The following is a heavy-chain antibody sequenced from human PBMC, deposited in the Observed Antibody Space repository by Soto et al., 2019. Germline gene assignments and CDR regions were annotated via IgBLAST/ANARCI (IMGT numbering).Heavy chain of an antibody. D-gene: IGHD6-13*01. Sequence: QVQLQESGPGLVKPSQTLSLTCTVSGGSISSGGYYWSWIRQHPGKGLEWIGYIYSSGSTYYNPSLKRRGTISVDTSKNQFSRKLSSVTAADTAVYYCARSSSWEVNWFDPWGQGTLVTVSS. CDR1: GGSISSGGYY. CDR2: IYSSGST. J-gene: IGHJ5*02. CDR3: ARSSSWEVNWFDP. V-gene: IGHV4-31*03.